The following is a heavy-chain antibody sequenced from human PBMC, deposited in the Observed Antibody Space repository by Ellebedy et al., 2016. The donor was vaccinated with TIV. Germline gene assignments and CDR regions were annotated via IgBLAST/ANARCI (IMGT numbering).Heavy chain of an antibody. CDR2: IVVGSGNT. D-gene: IGHD5-18*01. CDR3: ARGRGYSYDVCDI. CDR1: GFTFTSSA. V-gene: IGHV1-58*02. Sequence: AASVKVSCKASGFTFTSSAMQWVRQARGQRLEWIGWIVVGSGNTNYAQNFQGRVTVTRDTSTSTVYMELSSLRSEDTAVYYCARGRGYSYDVCDIWGQGTMVTVSS. J-gene: IGHJ3*02.